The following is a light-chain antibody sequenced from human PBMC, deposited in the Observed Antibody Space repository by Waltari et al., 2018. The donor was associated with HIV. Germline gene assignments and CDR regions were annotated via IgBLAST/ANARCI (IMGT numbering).Light chain of an antibody. V-gene: IGLV1-40*01. J-gene: IGLJ1*01. CDR1: SSNIGAGYD. CDR2: GNS. Sequence: QSVLTQPPSVSGAPGQRVTISCTGSSSNIGAGYDVHWSQQLPGSAPKLLIYGNSNRPSGVPERFSGSKSGTSGSLAITGLQAEDEADYYCQSYDTSLSGSYVFGTGTKVTVL. CDR3: QSYDTSLSGSYV.